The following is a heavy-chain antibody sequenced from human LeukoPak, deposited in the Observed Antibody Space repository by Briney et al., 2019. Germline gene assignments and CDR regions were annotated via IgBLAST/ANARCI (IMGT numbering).Heavy chain of an antibody. J-gene: IGHJ4*02. CDR2: INHSGST. V-gene: IGHV4-34*01. CDR3: ARSFSSAAGN. Sequence: SETLSLTCAVYGGSFSGYYWSWIRQPPGKGLEWIGEINHSGSTNYNPSLKSRVTISVDTSKNQFSLKLSSVTAADTAVYYCARSFSSAAGNWGQGTLVTVSS. D-gene: IGHD6-13*01. CDR1: GGSFSGYY.